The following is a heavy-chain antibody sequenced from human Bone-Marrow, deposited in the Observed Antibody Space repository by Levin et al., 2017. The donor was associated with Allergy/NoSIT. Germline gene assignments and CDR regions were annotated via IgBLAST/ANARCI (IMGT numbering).Heavy chain of an antibody. D-gene: IGHD6-13*01. Sequence: PGESLKISCRASGGTFSGYAFSWVRQAPGQGLEWMGGIIPMFGTTNYAQKFQGRVTITADESTSTIYLALSSLRSEDTAFYYCARDGYGSSYYQGEYGMDGWGQGTTVTVSS. CDR2: IIPMFGTT. J-gene: IGHJ6*02. CDR3: ARDGYGSSYYQGEYGMDG. CDR1: GGTFSGYA. V-gene: IGHV1-69*01.